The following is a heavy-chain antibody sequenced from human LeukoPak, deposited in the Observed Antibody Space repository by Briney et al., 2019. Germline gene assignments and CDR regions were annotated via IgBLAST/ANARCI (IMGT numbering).Heavy chain of an antibody. CDR3: AREEYYDSSAPTNFDY. V-gene: IGHV7-4-1*02. D-gene: IGHD3-22*01. CDR1: GYTFTNYA. Sequence: GASVKVPCKASGYTFTNYAMNWVRQAPGQGLEWMGWINTNTGNPTYAQGFTGRFVFSLDTSVTTAYLQISSLKAEDTAVYYCAREEYYDSSAPTNFDYWGQGTLVTVSS. CDR2: INTNTGNP. J-gene: IGHJ4*02.